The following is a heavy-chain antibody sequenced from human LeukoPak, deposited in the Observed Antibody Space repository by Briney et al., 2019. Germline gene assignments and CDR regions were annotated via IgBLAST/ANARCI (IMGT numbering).Heavy chain of an antibody. CDR3: ASRLYYSGSGSYPFDP. Sequence: ASVKVSCKASGYTFTSYDINWVRQATGQGLEWMGWMNPNSGNTGYAQKFQGRVTMTRNTSISTAYMELSSLRSEDTAVYYCASRLYYSGSGSYPFDPWGQGTLVTVSS. J-gene: IGHJ5*02. D-gene: IGHD3-10*01. CDR1: GYTFTSYD. V-gene: IGHV1-8*01. CDR2: MNPNSGNT.